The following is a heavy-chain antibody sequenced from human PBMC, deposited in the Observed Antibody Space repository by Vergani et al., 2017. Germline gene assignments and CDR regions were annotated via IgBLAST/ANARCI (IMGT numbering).Heavy chain of an antibody. CDR3: AGHDWLRKYCDY. V-gene: IGHV4-30-4*08. J-gene: IGHJ4*02. D-gene: IGHD3-9*01. CDR1: GFTFDDYA. CDR2: IYYSGST. Sequence: VQLLESGGGLVQPGGSLRLSCAASGFTFDDYAMHWVRQAPGKGLEWIGYIYYSGSTYYNPSLKSRVTISVETSKNQFSLKLSSVTAADTAVYYCAGHDWLRKYCDYWGQGTLVTVSS.